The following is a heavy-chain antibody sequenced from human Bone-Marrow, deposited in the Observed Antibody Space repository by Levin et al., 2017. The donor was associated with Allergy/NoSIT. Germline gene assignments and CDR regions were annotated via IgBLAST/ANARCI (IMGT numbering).Heavy chain of an antibody. V-gene: IGHV3-7*01. J-gene: IGHJ4*02. Sequence: GVSLKISCAASGFTFNLYWMNWIRQAPGKGLEWVANIEKDGNEKHYVDSVEGRFTISRDNAKNVLYLEMNSLRVEDTALYYCGTDVGIAVADRNYWGQGVLVTVSS. CDR3: GTDVGIAVADRNY. CDR2: IEKDGNEK. CDR1: GFTFNLYW. D-gene: IGHD6-19*01.